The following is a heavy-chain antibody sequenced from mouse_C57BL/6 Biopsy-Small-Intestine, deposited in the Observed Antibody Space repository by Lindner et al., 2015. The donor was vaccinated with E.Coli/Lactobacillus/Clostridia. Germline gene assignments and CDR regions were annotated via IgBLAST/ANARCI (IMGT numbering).Heavy chain of an antibody. Sequence: VQLQESGGNVSEAWRVPETLLCSLWIHFSSYGMSWVRQTPDKKLEWVATISSGGSYTYYPDSVKGRITISRDNVKNTLYLQMSSLKSEDTAMYYCARRDSSGYFFDYWGQGTTLTVSS. D-gene: IGHD3-2*02. V-gene: IGHV5-6*01. CDR2: ISSGGSYT. J-gene: IGHJ2*01. CDR1: IHFSSYG. CDR3: ARRDSSGYFFDY.